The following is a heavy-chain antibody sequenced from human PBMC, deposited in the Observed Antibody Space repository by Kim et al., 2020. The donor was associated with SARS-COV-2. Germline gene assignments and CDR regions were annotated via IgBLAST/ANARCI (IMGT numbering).Heavy chain of an antibody. CDR1: GYTFTSYY. V-gene: IGHV1-46*01. Sequence: ASVKVSCKASGYTFTSYYMHWVRQAPGQGLEWMGIINPSGGSTSYAQKFQGRVTMTRDTSTSTVYMELSSLRSEDTAVYYCARGDDYVWGSYRQGDNYFDCWGQGTLVTVSS. J-gene: IGHJ4*02. D-gene: IGHD3-16*02. CDR2: INPSGGST. CDR3: ARGDDYVWGSYRQGDNYFDC.